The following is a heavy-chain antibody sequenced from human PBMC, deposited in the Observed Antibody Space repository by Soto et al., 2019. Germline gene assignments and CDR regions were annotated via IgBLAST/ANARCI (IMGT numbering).Heavy chain of an antibody. V-gene: IGHV3-30-3*01. CDR1: GFTFSSYA. J-gene: IGHJ4*02. CDR2: ISYDGSNK. D-gene: IGHD4-17*01. CDR3: AREKSTVTTPDFDY. Sequence: QVQLVESGGGVVQPGRSLRLSCAASGFTFSSYAMHWVRQAPGKGLEWVAVISYDGSNKYYADSVKGRFTISIDNSKNTLYLQMNSLRAEDTAVYYCAREKSTVTTPDFDYWGQGTLVTVSS.